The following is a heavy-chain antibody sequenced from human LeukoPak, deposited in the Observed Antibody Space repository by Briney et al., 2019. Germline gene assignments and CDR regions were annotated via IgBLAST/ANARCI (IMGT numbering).Heavy chain of an antibody. D-gene: IGHD1-1*01. CDR2: VRGSGGAT. V-gene: IGHV3-23*01. CDR3: AKNRGGTYKYYMDV. Sequence: PGGSLRLPCAASGFTFNNYAMSWVRQAPGMGLEWLSYVRGSGGATYYAASVKGRFTISRDNSKNSVYLQMDSLRAEDTAVYYCAKNRGGTYKYYMDVWGKGTTVTVSS. CDR1: GFTFNNYA. J-gene: IGHJ6*03.